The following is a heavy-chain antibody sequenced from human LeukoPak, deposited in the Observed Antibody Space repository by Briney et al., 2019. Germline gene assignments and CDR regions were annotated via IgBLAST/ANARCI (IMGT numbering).Heavy chain of an antibody. CDR3: ARVDSGSYSFDY. J-gene: IGHJ4*02. Sequence: SETLSLTCTVSGGSISSYYWSWIRQPPGKGLEWIGYIYSSGSTNYNPSLKSRVTIFVDTSKNQFSLKLSSVTAADTAVYYCARVDSGSYSFDYWGQGTLVTVSS. CDR2: IYSSGST. CDR1: GGSISSYY. D-gene: IGHD1-26*01. V-gene: IGHV4-4*08.